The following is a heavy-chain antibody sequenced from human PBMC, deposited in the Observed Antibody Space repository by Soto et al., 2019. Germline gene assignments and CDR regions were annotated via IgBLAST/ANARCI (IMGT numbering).Heavy chain of an antibody. CDR1: GYDFRTYS. J-gene: IGHJ6*02. Sequence: QLVESGGGLVRPGGSLRLACRASGYDFRTYSMNWVRQAPGQGLEWIAYVSLDSDTIQYADSVKGRFTISRDDAENSLYLQMDSLRDEGTATYYCARLYYDYVWGQGTTVTVSS. CDR3: ARLYYDYV. CDR2: VSLDSDTI. D-gene: IGHD3-3*01. V-gene: IGHV3-48*02.